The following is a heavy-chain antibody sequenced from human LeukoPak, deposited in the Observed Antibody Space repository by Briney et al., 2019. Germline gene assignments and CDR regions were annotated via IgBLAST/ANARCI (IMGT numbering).Heavy chain of an antibody. CDR1: GGSFSGYY. CDR3: ARDLRAAAGRGAFDI. J-gene: IGHJ3*02. D-gene: IGHD6-13*01. CDR2: INHSGST. Sequence: SETLSLTCAVYGGSFSGYYWSWIRQPPGKGLEWIGEINHSGSTNYNPSLKSRVTISVDTSKNQFSLKLSSVTAADTAVYYCARDLRAAAGRGAFDIWGQGTMVTVSS. V-gene: IGHV4-34*01.